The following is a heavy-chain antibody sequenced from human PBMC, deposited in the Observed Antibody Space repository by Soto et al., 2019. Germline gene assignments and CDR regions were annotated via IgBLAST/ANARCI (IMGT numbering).Heavy chain of an antibody. Sequence: QVQLQESGPGLVKPSQTLSLTCTVSGGSISSSDGYYWNWIRQHPGKGLEWIGYIHYSGRTYYNPSLKSPVSISIDTSENQFSLKLSSVTAADTAVYYCARARGSDYGLIYGFYGMDVWGQGTTVTVSS. D-gene: IGHD4-17*01. CDR1: GGSISSSDGYY. J-gene: IGHJ6*02. V-gene: IGHV4-31*01. CDR2: IHYSGRT. CDR3: ARARGSDYGLIYGFYGMDV.